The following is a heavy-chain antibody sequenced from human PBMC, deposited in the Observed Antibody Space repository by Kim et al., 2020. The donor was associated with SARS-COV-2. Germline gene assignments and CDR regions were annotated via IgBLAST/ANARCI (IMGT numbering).Heavy chain of an antibody. CDR1: GFTFSNAW. Sequence: GGSLRLSCAASGFTFSNAWMSWVRQAPGKGLEWVGRIKSKTDGGTTDYAAPVKGRFTISRDDSKNTLYLQMNSLKTEDTAVYYCTTDGAVVVVAAARDWGQGTLVTVSS. V-gene: IGHV3-15*01. D-gene: IGHD2-15*01. J-gene: IGHJ4*02. CDR2: IKSKTDGGTT. CDR3: TTDGAVVVVAAARD.